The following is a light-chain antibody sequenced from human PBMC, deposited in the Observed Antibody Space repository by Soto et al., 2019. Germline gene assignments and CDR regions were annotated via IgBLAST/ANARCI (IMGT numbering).Light chain of an antibody. CDR1: SSNIGAGYE. J-gene: IGLJ1*01. V-gene: IGLV1-40*01. Sequence: QSVLTQPPSVSEAPGQRVTISCTGSSSNIGAGYEAHWYQQVPGTAPKLLIYENNNRPSGVPDRFSGSKYGTSASLAITGLPAEDEAEYYCQSYDSSLSGYVFGTGTKVTVL. CDR2: ENN. CDR3: QSYDSSLSGYV.